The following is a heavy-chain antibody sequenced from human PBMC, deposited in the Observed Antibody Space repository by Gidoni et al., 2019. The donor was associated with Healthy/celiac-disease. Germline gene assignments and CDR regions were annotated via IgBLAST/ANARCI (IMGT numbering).Heavy chain of an antibody. V-gene: IGHV3-30*18. CDR3: AKDRGAVYGGNSDGFDY. Sequence: QVQLVESGGGVVQPGRSLRLSCAASGFTLSSSGMHWVRQAPGKGLEWVAVRSYDGSNKYYADSVKGRFTISRDNSKNTLYLQMNSLRAEDTAVYYCAKDRGAVYGGNSDGFDYWGQGTLVTVSS. CDR1: GFTLSSSG. CDR2: RSYDGSNK. J-gene: IGHJ4*02. D-gene: IGHD4-17*01.